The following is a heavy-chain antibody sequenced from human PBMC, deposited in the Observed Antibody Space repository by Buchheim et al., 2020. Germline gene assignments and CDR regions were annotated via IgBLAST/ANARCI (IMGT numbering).Heavy chain of an antibody. D-gene: IGHD5-18*01. V-gene: IGHV3-23*01. Sequence: EVQLLESGGGLVQPGGSLRLSCAASGFTFSSYAMSWVRQAPGKGLEWVSAISGSGGSTYYADSVKGRFTISRDNSKNSLYLQMNSLRDEDTAVYYCARASVLYSYGRGPFLDPWGQGTL. CDR2: ISGSGGST. CDR1: GFTFSSYA. J-gene: IGHJ5*02. CDR3: ARASVLYSYGRGPFLDP.